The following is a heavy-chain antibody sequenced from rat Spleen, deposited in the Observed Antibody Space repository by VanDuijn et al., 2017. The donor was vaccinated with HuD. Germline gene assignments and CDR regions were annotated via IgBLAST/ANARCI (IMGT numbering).Heavy chain of an antibody. D-gene: IGHD4-3*01. J-gene: IGHJ2*01. CDR1: GFTFSTYW. Sequence: EVHLVETGGGLVQPGRSLKLSCVASGFTFSTYWMYWTRQAPGKGLEWVSSINTDGDHTFYPDSVKGRFTISRDNAENTVYLQMNSLRSEDTATYYFAVSGFGYWGQGVMVTVSS. CDR3: AVSGFGY. CDR2: INTDGDHT. V-gene: IGHV5-58*01.